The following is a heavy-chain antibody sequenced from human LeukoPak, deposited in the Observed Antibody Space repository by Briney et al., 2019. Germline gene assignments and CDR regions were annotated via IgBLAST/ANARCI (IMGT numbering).Heavy chain of an antibody. J-gene: IGHJ5*02. V-gene: IGHV5-51*01. CDR3: ARADGLQSLYNWFDP. CDR2: VYPGDSDT. CDR1: GYRFTSYW. Sequence: GESLKISCKGSGYRFTSYWIGWLRQMPGKGLEWMGIVYPGDSDTRYSPSFQGQVTISADKSISTAYLQWSSLKASDTAMYYCARADGLQSLYNWFDPWGQGTLVTVSS. D-gene: IGHD5-24*01.